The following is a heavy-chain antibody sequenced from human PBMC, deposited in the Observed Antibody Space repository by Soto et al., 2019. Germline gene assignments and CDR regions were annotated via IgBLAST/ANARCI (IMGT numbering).Heavy chain of an antibody. CDR3: ARTDPGGFDY. Sequence: QVQLEESGGGVVQPGRSLRLSCAASGFTFSSYGMHWVRQAPGKGLEWVAVIWSDGSNENYADSVKSRFTISRDNSKNTLYLQMNSLRAEDTAVYYCARTDPGGFDYRGQGTLVTVSS. J-gene: IGHJ4*02. D-gene: IGHD3-16*01. V-gene: IGHV3-33*01. CDR2: IWSDGSNE. CDR1: GFTFSSYG.